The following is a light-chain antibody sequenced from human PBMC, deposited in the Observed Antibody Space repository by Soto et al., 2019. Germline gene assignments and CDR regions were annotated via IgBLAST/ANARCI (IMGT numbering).Light chain of an antibody. V-gene: IGKV3D-15*01. CDR1: QSVNSK. J-gene: IGKJ5*01. Sequence: EIVMTQSPATLSVSPGERATLSCRASQSVNSKLAWYQQKPGRAPSLLIYDASNGATGIPARFSGSGSGTNFNLTISSLQTEDFATYYCQQANSFTITFGQGTRVEIK. CDR3: QQANSFTIT. CDR2: DAS.